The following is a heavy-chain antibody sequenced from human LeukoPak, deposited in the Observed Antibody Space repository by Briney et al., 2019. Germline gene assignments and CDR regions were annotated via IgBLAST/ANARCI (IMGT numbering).Heavy chain of an antibody. CDR3: ARDPQSRKDNWNYVRIYYYYMDV. J-gene: IGHJ6*03. Sequence: GASVKVSCKASGYTFTGYYMHWVRQAPGQGLEWMGWINPNSGGTNYAQKFQGRVTMTRDTSISTAYMGLSRLRSDDTAVYYCARDPQSRKDNWNYVRIYYYYMDVWGKGTTVTVSS. CDR1: GYTFTGYY. CDR2: INPNSGGT. D-gene: IGHD1-7*01. V-gene: IGHV1-2*02.